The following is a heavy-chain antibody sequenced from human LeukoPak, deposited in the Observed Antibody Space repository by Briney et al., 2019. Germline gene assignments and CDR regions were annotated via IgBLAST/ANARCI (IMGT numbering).Heavy chain of an antibody. Sequence: ASVKVSCKASGYTFTSYAMHWVRQAPGQRGEWMGWINAGNGNTKYSQKFQGRVTITRDTSASTAYMELSSLRSEDTAVYYCARDQLPPLGGYFDLWGRGTLVTVSS. CDR1: GYTFTSYA. D-gene: IGHD2-2*01. J-gene: IGHJ2*01. CDR2: INAGNGNT. CDR3: ARDQLPPLGGYFDL. V-gene: IGHV1-3*01.